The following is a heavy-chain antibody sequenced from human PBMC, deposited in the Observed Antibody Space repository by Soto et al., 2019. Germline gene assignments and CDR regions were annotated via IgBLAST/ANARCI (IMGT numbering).Heavy chain of an antibody. J-gene: IGHJ6*02. D-gene: IGHD3-10*01. CDR3: ARGVPHYYGSGSYYYYYYGMDV. Sequence: GGSMRLSCAASGFPFDDYCMSWVPHAPGKGLEWVSGINWNGGSTGYADSVKGRFTISRDNAKNSLYLQMNSLRAEDTALYYCARGVPHYYGSGSYYYYYYGMDVWGQGTTVTVSS. V-gene: IGHV3-20*04. CDR2: INWNGGST. CDR1: GFPFDDYC.